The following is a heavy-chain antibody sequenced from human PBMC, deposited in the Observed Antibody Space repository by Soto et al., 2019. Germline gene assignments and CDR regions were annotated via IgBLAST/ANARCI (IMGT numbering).Heavy chain of an antibody. J-gene: IGHJ6*03. CDR1: GGSFSDYY. V-gene: IGHV4-34*01. CDR2: IDDSGST. Sequence: QVQLQQWGAGLLKPSETLSLTCAVYGGSFSDYYWTWIRQPPGKGLEWIGDIDDSGSTNYNPSLKSRVTISVDTSKNQVSMKLSSVTAADTAVYYCARTTRTWYSHYYYYMDVWGKGNTVIVSS. CDR3: ARTTRTWYSHYYYYMDV. D-gene: IGHD6-13*01.